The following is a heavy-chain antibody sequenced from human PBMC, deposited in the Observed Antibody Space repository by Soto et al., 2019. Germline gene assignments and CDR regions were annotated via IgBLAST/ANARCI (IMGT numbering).Heavy chain of an antibody. V-gene: IGHV3-30*18. CDR2: VSYDEITK. CDR1: GFTFSSYG. D-gene: IGHD5-18*01. J-gene: IGHJ4*02. CDR3: AKPLGLLRRAMAQGSDY. Sequence: GGSLRLSCAASGFTFSSYGMNWVRQAPGKGLEWVAVVSYDEITKYYADSVKGRFTISRDNSKNAVYLQMNSLRPEDTAVYYCAKPLGLLRRAMAQGSDYWGQGTLVTVSS.